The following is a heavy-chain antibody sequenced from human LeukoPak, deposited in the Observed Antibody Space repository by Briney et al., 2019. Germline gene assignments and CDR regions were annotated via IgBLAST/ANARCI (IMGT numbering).Heavy chain of an antibody. CDR3: AKDRSRTWSFDY. D-gene: IGHD6-13*01. CDR1: GFTFRSYG. Sequence: PGGSLRLSRAASGFTFRSYGMHWVRQAPGKGLEWVAVISDDGRNKYYADSVKGRFTISRDDSKNTLYLQMNSLRAEDTAMYFCAKDRSRTWSFDYWGQGTLVTVSS. J-gene: IGHJ4*02. V-gene: IGHV3-30*18. CDR2: ISDDGRNK.